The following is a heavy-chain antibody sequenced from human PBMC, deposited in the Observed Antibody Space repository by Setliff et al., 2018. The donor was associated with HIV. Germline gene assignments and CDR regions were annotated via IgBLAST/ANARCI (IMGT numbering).Heavy chain of an antibody. J-gene: IGHJ5*02. V-gene: IGHV4-39*01. CDR2: VYYSGTT. CDR3: ATCRHRPSNWFDP. Sequence: PSETLSLTCTVSGGSISTSGPGYYWGWVRQPPGGGLEWIGSVYYSGTTYYNPSLKSRVTISVDTSKNQLSLRLTSVTAADTAVYYCATCRHRPSNWFDPWGQGTVVTVS. CDR1: GGSISTSGPGYY.